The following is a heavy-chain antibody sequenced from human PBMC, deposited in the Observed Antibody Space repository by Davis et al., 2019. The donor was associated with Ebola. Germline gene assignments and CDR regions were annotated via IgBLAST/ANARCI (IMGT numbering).Heavy chain of an antibody. CDR1: GFTFSNYW. Sequence: GESLKISCAASGFTFSNYWMTWVRQAPGKGLEWVANIKQDGSEKYYVDSVKGRFTISRDNAKNSLYLQMSSLRAEDTAVYYCARESYGGTWELDYWGQGTLVTVSS. CDR2: IKQDGSEK. V-gene: IGHV3-7*01. J-gene: IGHJ4*02. CDR3: ARESYGGTWELDY. D-gene: IGHD4-23*01.